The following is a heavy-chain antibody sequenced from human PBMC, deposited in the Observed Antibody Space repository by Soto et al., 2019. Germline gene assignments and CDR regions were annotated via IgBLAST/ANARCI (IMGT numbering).Heavy chain of an antibody. CDR1: GYTFTGYY. V-gene: IGHV1-2*02. Sequence: WASVKVSCKASGYTFTGYYVHWVREAPGQGLEWMGWINPETGGTSYAQKFQGRVTLSRDTSINTAYLELSSLRFDDAAVYFCARERFQVMSDGMDVWGQGTTVTVSS. J-gene: IGHJ6*02. D-gene: IGHD2-21*01. CDR2: INPETGGT. CDR3: ARERFQVMSDGMDV.